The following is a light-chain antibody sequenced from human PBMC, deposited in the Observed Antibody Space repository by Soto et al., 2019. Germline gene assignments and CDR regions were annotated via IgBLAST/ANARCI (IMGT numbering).Light chain of an antibody. CDR2: DVS. Sequence: DIQMTQSPSTLSASVGVTVTITCRARQSVSDSLAWYQVKPGEAPKLLIFDVSNLETGVPSRISGSGSETEFSLTIRGLQPDDFATYYCQQYDYSRTFGQRTKVDIK. J-gene: IGKJ1*01. V-gene: IGKV1-5*01. CDR1: QSVSDS. CDR3: QQYDYSRT.